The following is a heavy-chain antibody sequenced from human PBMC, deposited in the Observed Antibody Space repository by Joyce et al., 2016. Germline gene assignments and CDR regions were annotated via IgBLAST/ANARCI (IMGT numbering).Heavy chain of an antibody. Sequence: EVQVLESGGGLVQPGGSLSLSCAASELTFSSYAMTWVRQAPGKGLEWVSGISGSGGSTHYADSVKGRFTISRDNSKNTLYLQMNSLRAEDTAIYYCAKLLYAQYYYGMDVWGQGTTVTVSS. CDR3: AKLLYAQYYYGMDV. CDR2: ISGSGGST. V-gene: IGHV3-23*01. CDR1: ELTFSSYA. J-gene: IGHJ6*02. D-gene: IGHD2/OR15-2a*01.